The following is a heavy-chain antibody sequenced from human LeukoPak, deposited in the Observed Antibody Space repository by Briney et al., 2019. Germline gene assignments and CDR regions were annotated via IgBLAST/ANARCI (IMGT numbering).Heavy chain of an antibody. D-gene: IGHD4-11*01. J-gene: IGHJ6*03. CDR3: ARGRVSSSTWYSTYYYYFYMDV. CDR1: GGSISSYY. V-gene: IGHV4-4*07. Sequence: SETLSLTCTVSGGSISSYYWSWIRQPAGKGLEWIGRIYTSGSTKFNPSLNGRVSISRDTSKNLFSLRLRSVTAADTAVYFCARGRVSSSTWYSTYYYYFYMDVWGKGTTVTVSS. CDR2: IYTSGST.